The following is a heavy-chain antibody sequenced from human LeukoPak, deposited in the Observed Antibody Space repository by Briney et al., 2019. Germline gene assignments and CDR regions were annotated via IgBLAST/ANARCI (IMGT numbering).Heavy chain of an antibody. CDR1: GFAVNTNY. J-gene: IGHJ4*02. D-gene: IGHD4-23*01. V-gene: IGHV3-66*01. CDR2: IYSVGST. CDR3: ARGVTTVACFDY. Sequence: GGSLRLSCAASGFAVNTNYMSWVRQAPGKGLEWVSVIYSVGSTYYADSVKGRFTISRDNSKNPLYLQMNSLTVDDSAVYYCARGVTTVACFDYWGQGTLVTVSS.